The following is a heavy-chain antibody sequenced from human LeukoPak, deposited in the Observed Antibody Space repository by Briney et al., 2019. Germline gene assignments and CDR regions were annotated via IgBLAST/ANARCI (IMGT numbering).Heavy chain of an antibody. D-gene: IGHD6-13*01. Sequence: GGSLRLSCVASGFTFSSYTMNWVRQAPGKGLEWVSSITSGSYIYYAESVKGRFTISRDNAQNSLYLQMNSLRAEDTAVYYCARDPAADDYWGQGTLVTVSS. J-gene: IGHJ4*02. CDR2: ITSGSYI. CDR1: GFTFSSYT. CDR3: ARDPAADDY. V-gene: IGHV3-21*01.